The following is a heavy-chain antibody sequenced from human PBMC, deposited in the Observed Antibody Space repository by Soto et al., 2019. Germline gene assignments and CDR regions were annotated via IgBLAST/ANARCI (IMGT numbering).Heavy chain of an antibody. V-gene: IGHV3-33*01. D-gene: IGHD5-18*01. Sequence: GVSLSLSFSASVFPFSSYCMHWVRQAPGKGLEWVALIWFDGSDKYYTYSVKGRFTISRDNSKSTLYLQTNSLRAEDTAVYYCARGYPLWSPYFYYYMDVWGQGTKVTVSS. CDR2: IWFDGSDK. CDR1: VFPFSSYC. J-gene: IGHJ6*03. CDR3: ARGYPLWSPYFYYYMDV.